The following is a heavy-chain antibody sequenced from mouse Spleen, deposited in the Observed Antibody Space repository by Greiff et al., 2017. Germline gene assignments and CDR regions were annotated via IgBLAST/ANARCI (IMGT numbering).Heavy chain of an antibody. CDR2: INPSTGGT. CDR3: ASWAMDY. J-gene: IGHJ4*01. V-gene: IGHV1-42*01. Sequence: EVQLQQSGPELVKPGASVKISCKASGYSFTGYYMNWVKQSPEKSLEWIGEINPSTGGTTYNQKFKAKATLTVDKSSSTAYMQLKSLTSEDSAVYYCASWAMDYWGQGTSVTVSS. CDR1: GYSFTGYY.